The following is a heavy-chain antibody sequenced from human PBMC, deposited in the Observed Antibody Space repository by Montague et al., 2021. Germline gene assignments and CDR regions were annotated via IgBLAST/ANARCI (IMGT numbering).Heavy chain of an antibody. CDR2: IYYTGSS. CDR1: GGSVSTGNYY. CDR3: VRGQWLVPYYLDS. J-gene: IGHJ4*02. V-gene: IGHV4-61*01. D-gene: IGHD6-19*01. Sequence: SETLSLTCNVSGGSVSTGNYYWTWIRQPPGKELEWIGYIYYTGSSKYKPSLESRVTISISTSKKQFTLKLSSVTAADTAVYYCVRGQWLVPYYLDSWGQGTLVTVSS.